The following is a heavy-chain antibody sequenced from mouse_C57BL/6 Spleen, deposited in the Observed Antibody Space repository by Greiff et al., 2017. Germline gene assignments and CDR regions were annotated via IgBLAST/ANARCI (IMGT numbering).Heavy chain of an antibody. J-gene: IGHJ2*01. CDR3: PMAYRGYFDY. D-gene: IGHD2-10*01. CDR2: IRLKSDNYAT. Sequence: EVKLMESGGGLVQPGGSMKLSCVASGFTFSNYWMNWVRQSPEKGLEWVAQIRLKSDNYATHYAESVKGRFTISRDDSKSSVYLQMNNLRAEDTGIYYCPMAYRGYFDYWGQGTTLTVSS. CDR1: GFTFSNYW. V-gene: IGHV6-3*01.